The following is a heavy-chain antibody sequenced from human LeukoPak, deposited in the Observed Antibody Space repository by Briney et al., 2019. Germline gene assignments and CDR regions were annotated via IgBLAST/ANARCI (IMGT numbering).Heavy chain of an antibody. CDR3: ARCRGFGELLSRAMFSRGYYFDY. Sequence: SVKVSCKASGGTFSSYAISWVRQAPGQGLEWMGGIIPIFGTANYAQKFQGRVTITADESTSTAYMELSSLRSEDTAVYYCARCRGFGELLSRAMFSRGYYFDYWGQGTLVTVSS. CDR2: IIPIFGTA. CDR1: GGTFSSYA. V-gene: IGHV1-69*13. D-gene: IGHD3-10*01. J-gene: IGHJ4*02.